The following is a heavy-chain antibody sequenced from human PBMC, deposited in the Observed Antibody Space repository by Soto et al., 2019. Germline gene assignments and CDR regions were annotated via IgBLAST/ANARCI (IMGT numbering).Heavy chain of an antibody. CDR3: ARALYSSTWYGDFDS. V-gene: IGHV4-30-4*01. J-gene: IGHJ4*02. D-gene: IGHD6-13*01. Sequence: SETPSLTCTVSGASISSADHYWSWVRQPPGKGLEWIGYIYYSGSTYYSPSLKSRVSISVDTSKNHFSLRVNSVTAADTAVYYCARALYSSTWYGDFDSWGQGTLVTVSS. CDR1: GASISSADHY. CDR2: IYYSGST.